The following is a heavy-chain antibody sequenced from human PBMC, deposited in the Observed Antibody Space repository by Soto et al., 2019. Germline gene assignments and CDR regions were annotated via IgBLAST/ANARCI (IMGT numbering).Heavy chain of an antibody. CDR3: ARGPRGYVYYHGMDV. J-gene: IGHJ6*02. CDR2: IDTSGTT. D-gene: IGHD3-10*01. CDR1: GGSISSYY. V-gene: IGHV4-4*07. Sequence: LSLTYTVSGGSISSYYCSWIRQSAGKGLEWIGRIDTSGTTNYNPSLKSRVTMSVDASKNQFSLNLSSVTAADTAVYYCARGPRGYVYYHGMDVWGQGTTVTVSS.